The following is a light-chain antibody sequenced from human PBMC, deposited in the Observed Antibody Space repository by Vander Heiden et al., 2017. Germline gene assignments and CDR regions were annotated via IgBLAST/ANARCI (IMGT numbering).Light chain of an antibody. Sequence: EIMMTQSPDSLAVSLGERATINCKSSQSVLYSSNNKNYLAWYQQKVGQPPKLLIYWASTRESGVPDRFTGSGSGTDFTLTISSLQAEDVAVYYCQQYYSIPYTFGQGTKLEIK. CDR1: QSVLYSSNNKNY. CDR2: WAS. V-gene: IGKV4-1*01. J-gene: IGKJ2*01. CDR3: QQYYSIPYT.